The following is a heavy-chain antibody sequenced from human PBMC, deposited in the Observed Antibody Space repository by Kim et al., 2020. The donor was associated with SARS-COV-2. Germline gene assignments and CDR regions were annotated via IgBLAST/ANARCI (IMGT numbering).Heavy chain of an antibody. J-gene: IGHJ6*02. CDR1: GGSISSYY. Sequence: SETLSLTCTVSGGSISSYYWSWIRQPPGKGLEWIGYIYYSGSTNYNPSLKSRVTISVDTSKNQFSLKLSSVTAADTAVYYCARSKYSSGWQMATHYYYYYGMDVWGQGTTVTVSS. CDR3: ARSKYSSGWQMATHYYYYYGMDV. CDR2: IYYSGST. V-gene: IGHV4-59*08. D-gene: IGHD6-19*01.